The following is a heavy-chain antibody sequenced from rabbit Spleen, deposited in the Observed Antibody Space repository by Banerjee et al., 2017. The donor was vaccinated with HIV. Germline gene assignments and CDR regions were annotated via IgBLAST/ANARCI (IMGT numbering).Heavy chain of an antibody. D-gene: IGHD1-1*01. CDR1: GIDFSSDSY. Sequence: QQQLEESGGGLVKPGGTLTLTCKVSGIDFSSDSYMCWVRQAPGKGLEWIACIEAGSSGFTYFASWAKGRFTISKTSSTTVTLQMTSLTAADTATYFCARDTSSSFSSYGMDLWGQGTLVTVS. CDR3: ARDTSSSFSSYGMDL. J-gene: IGHJ6*01. CDR2: IEAGSSGFT. V-gene: IGHV1S45*01.